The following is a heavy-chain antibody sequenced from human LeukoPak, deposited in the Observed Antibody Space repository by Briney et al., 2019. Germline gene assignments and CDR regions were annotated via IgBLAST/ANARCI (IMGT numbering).Heavy chain of an antibody. V-gene: IGHV4-34*01. J-gene: IGHJ4*02. CDR3: ARAPSYGSGSYYKHPFDY. D-gene: IGHD3-10*01. CDR2: INHSGST. Sequence: SETLSLTCAVYGGSFSGYYWSWIRQPPGKGPEWIGEINHSGSTNYNPSLKSRVTISVDTSKNQFSLKLSSVTAADTAVYYCARAPSYGSGSYYKHPFDYWGQGTLVTVSS. CDR1: GGSFSGYY.